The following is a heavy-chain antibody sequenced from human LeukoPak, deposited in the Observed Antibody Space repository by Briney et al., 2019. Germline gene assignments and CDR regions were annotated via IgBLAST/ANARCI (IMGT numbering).Heavy chain of an antibody. CDR1: GGSISSDY. V-gene: IGHV4-59*01. CDR3: ASYSGIYSAFEI. CDR2: IYYSGST. D-gene: IGHD1-26*01. Sequence: SETLSLTCTVSGGSISSDYWSWIRQPPGKGLEWIGYIYYSGSTNYNPSLKSRVTISVDTSKNQFSLKLSSVTAADTAVYHCASYSGIYSAFEIWSQGTLVTVSS. J-gene: IGHJ3*02.